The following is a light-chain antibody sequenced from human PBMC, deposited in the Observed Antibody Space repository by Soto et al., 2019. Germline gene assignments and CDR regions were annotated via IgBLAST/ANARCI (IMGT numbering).Light chain of an antibody. CDR1: QSVSSY. Sequence: EIVLTQAPATLSLSPGERATLSCRASQSVSSYLAWYQQKPGQAPRLLIYDASNRATGIPARFSGSGSGTAFTLTISSLEPEDFAVYYCQQRSNWPPGMLTFGGGTKVEIK. CDR2: DAS. V-gene: IGKV3-11*01. J-gene: IGKJ4*01. CDR3: QQRSNWPPGMLT.